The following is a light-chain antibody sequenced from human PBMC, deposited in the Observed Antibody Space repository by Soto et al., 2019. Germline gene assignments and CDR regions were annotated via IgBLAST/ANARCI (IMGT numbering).Light chain of an antibody. CDR1: SSNIGSND. Sequence: QSVLTQPPSASGTPGQRVTISCSGSSSNIGSNDVNWYQQLPGTAPKLLMFSHDKRPSGVPDRFSGSKYGTSASLAISGLQYEDEDNYYCIASDASLKGTVFGGGTKLTVL. V-gene: IGLV1-44*01. J-gene: IGLJ3*02. CDR2: SHD. CDR3: IASDASLKGTV.